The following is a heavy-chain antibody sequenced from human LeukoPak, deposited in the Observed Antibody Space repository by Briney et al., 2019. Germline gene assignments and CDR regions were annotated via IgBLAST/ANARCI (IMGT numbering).Heavy chain of an antibody. V-gene: IGHV4-4*02. CDR1: GGSISSSNW. D-gene: IGHD2-2*02. CDR3: ARTECSSTSCYIFSDAFDI. J-gene: IGHJ3*02. Sequence: SETLSLTCAVSGGSISSSNWWSWVRQPPGKGLEWIGEIYHSGSTNYNPSLKGRVTISVDKSKNQFSLKLSSVTAADTAVYYCARTECSSTSCYIFSDAFDIWGQGTMVTVSS. CDR2: IYHSGST.